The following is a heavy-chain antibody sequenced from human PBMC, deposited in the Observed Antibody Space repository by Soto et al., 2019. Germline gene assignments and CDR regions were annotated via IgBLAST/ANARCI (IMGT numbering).Heavy chain of an antibody. Sequence: WGTLSLTCAVSGGSSSSRCYYWGGIRQPPGKGLEWIGSIYYSGSTYYNPSLKSRVTISVDTSKNQFSLKLSSVTAADTAVYYCARLGYCSGYSCKPNYYKSMHFRGQGTTVTVSS. J-gene: IGHJ6*02. CDR1: GGSSSSRCYY. CDR2: IYYSGST. V-gene: IGHV4-39*01. D-gene: IGHD2-15*01. CDR3: ARLGYCSGYSCKPNYYKSMHF.